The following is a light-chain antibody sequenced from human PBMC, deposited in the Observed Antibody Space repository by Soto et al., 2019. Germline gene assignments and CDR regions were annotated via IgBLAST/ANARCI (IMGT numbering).Light chain of an antibody. J-gene: IGKJ5*01. CDR2: GAS. Sequence: EIVMTQSPAILSVSPGERATLSCRASQSVSSNLAWYQQKPGQAPRLLIYGASTRATGIPARFSGSGFGTEFTLTISSLQSVDFAIYFCQQYSNWPPRITFGQGTRLEIK. CDR3: QQYSNWPPRIT. CDR1: QSVSSN. V-gene: IGKV3-15*01.